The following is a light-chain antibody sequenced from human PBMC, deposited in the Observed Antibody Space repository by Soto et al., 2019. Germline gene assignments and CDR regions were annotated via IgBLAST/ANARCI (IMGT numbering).Light chain of an antibody. CDR1: SSNIGAGYD. CDR3: QSYDSSLWV. Sequence: QSVLTQPPSVSGAPGQRVTISCTGSSSNIGAGYDVHWYQQLPGTAPKLLIYGNSNRPSGVPDRFSGSKSGTSASLGITGLQAEDEADYYCQSYDSSLWVFGGGTKLTVL. V-gene: IGLV1-40*01. CDR2: GNS. J-gene: IGLJ3*02.